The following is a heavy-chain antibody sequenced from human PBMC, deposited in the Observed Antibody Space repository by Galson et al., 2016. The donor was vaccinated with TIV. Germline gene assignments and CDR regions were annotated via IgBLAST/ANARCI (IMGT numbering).Heavy chain of an antibody. V-gene: IGHV1-24*01. CDR1: GYTLSEIA. Sequence: SVKVSCKVSGYTLSEIAMHWVRQAPGKGLEWMGGFDPEAGRTIYAQKFHGRVTVTEGTATDTAYMEVNNLRSDDTAVYYCATVAWFRGLSLDSWGQGTLVTVSS. D-gene: IGHD3-22*01. CDR2: FDPEAGRT. CDR3: ATVAWFRGLSLDS. J-gene: IGHJ4*02.